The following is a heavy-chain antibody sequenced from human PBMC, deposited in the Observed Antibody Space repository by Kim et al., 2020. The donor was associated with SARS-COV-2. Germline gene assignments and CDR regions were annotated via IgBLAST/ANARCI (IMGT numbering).Heavy chain of an antibody. CDR2: GST. CDR3: ARHFYYMDV. J-gene: IGHJ6*03. Sequence: GSTYYNPSLKSRVTISVDTSKNHFSLKLSSVTAADTAVYYCARHFYYMDVWGKGTTVTVSS. V-gene: IGHV4-39*01.